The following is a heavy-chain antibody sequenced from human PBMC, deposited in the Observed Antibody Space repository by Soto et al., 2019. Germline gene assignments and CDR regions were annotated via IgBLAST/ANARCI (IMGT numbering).Heavy chain of an antibody. D-gene: IGHD1-26*01. CDR1: GDSISSGIYY. CDR2: IYYSGNT. CDR3: SREQPARGGMPV. J-gene: IGHJ6*02. Sequence: SETMSLTCTVSGDSISSGIYYWSWIRQHPGKGLEWIGYIYYSGNTFYNPSLKSRLSISVDTSKNQFSLKLSSVTAADTAVYYCSREQPARGGMPVWGRG. V-gene: IGHV4-31*06.